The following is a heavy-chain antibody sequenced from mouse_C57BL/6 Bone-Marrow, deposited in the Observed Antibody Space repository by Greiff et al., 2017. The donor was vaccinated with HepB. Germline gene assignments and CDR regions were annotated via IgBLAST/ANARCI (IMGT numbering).Heavy chain of an antibody. CDR2: IDPSDSYT. CDR1: GYTFTSYW. J-gene: IGHJ2*01. CDR3: ARGFALFDY. Sequence: QVQLQQSGAELVKPGASVKLSCKASGYTFTSYWMQWVKQRPGQGLEWIGEIDPSDSYTNYNQKFKGKATLTVDTSSSTAYMQLSSLTSEDSAVYYCARGFALFDYWGQGTTLTVSS. V-gene: IGHV1-50*01.